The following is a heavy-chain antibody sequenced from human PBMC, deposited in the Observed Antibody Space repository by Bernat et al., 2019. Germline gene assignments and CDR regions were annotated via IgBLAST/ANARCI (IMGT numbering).Heavy chain of an antibody. CDR3: ARNYYYDSSGYLY. V-gene: IGHV3-21*01. CDR2: ISSSSSYI. Sequence: EMQLVESGGDLVQPGGSLRVSCAASGFIFRSYWMSWVRQAPGKGLEWVSSISSSSSYIYYTDSVKGRFTISRDNAKNSLYLQMNSLRAEDTAVYYCARNYYYDSSGYLYWGQGTLVTVSS. J-gene: IGHJ4*02. CDR1: GFIFRSYW. D-gene: IGHD3-22*01.